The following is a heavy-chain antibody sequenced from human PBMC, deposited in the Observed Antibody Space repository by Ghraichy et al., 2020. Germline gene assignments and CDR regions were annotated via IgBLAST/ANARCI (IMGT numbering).Heavy chain of an antibody. Sequence: LSLTCVASGFTFSDYYMSWLRQVPGKGLEWISYIASSSIYTEYADSVRGRFTISRDNATNSLYLEMSSLRGDDTAVYYSARDYGDYVTSADAYSAMDVWGPGTTVTVSS. D-gene: IGHD3-16*01. J-gene: IGHJ6*02. CDR3: ARDYGDYVTSADAYSAMDV. CDR1: GFTFSDYY. CDR2: IASSSIYT. V-gene: IGHV3-11*06.